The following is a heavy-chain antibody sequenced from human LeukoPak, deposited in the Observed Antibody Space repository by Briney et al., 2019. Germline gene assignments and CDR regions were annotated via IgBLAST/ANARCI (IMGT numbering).Heavy chain of an antibody. Sequence: GASVKVSCKASGYIFTNYYMHWVRQAPGQGLEWMGVINPSGGTTSYAQKFQGRVTMTRDTSTSTVYMELSSLRSEDTAVYYCARADDNSNWFDPWGQGTLVTVSS. V-gene: IGHV1-46*01. CDR1: GYIFTNYY. CDR3: ARADDNSNWFDP. D-gene: IGHD5-24*01. CDR2: INPSGGTT. J-gene: IGHJ5*02.